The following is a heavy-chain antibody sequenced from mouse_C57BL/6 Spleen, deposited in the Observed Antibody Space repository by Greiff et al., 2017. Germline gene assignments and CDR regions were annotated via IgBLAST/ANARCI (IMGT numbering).Heavy chain of an antibody. Sequence: EVQLQQSGPELVKPGASVKISCKASGYSFTDYNMNWVKQSTGQSLEWIGVINPNYGTTSYNQKFKGKATLTVDQSSSTAYMQLNSLTSEDSAVYYCATTVVADWYLDVWGTGTTVTVSS. CDR3: ATTVVADWYLDV. D-gene: IGHD1-1*01. CDR2: INPNYGTT. V-gene: IGHV1-39*01. J-gene: IGHJ1*03. CDR1: GYSFTDYN.